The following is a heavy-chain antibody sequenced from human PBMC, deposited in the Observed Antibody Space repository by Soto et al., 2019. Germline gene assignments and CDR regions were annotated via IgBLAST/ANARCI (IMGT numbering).Heavy chain of an antibody. Sequence: SETLSLTCAVSGYSISSGYYWCWILQPPGKGLEWIGSIYHSGSTYYNPSLKSRVTISVDTSKNQFSLKLSSVTAADTAVYYCARVHYYDSSGYYWFDPWGQGTLVTVSS. CDR1: GYSISSGYY. CDR3: ARVHYYDSSGYYWFDP. J-gene: IGHJ5*02. D-gene: IGHD3-22*01. V-gene: IGHV4-38-2*01. CDR2: IYHSGST.